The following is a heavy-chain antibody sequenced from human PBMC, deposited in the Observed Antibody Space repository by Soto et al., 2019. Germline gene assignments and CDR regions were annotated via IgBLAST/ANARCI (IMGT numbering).Heavy chain of an antibody. J-gene: IGHJ3*02. V-gene: IGHV1-2*04. CDR2: INPNSGGT. CDR3: AREGAGEYSRGVNHAFDI. Sequence: QVQLVQSGAEVKKPGASVKVSCKASGYTFTGYYMHWVRQAPGQGLEWMGWINPNSGGTNYAQKFQGWVTMTRDTSISRAYRDLSRLRSADTAVYYCAREGAGEYSRGVNHAFDIWGTGTMVTVSS. CDR1: GYTFTGYY. D-gene: IGHD6-19*01.